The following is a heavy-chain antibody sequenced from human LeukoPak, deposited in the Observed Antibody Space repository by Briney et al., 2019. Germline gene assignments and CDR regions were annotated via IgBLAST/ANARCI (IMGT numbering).Heavy chain of an antibody. CDR3: AKGSLEGGFDY. CDR2: TYFRSKWYN. D-gene: IGHD3-16*01. J-gene: IGHJ4*02. CDR1: GDIFSSNYAA. Sequence: SQTLSLTCGLSGDIFSSNYAAWNWIRQSPSRGLEWLGMTYFRSKWYNDYAVSVRSRIIITPETSKNQFSLQLNSVTPEDTAVYYCAKGSLEGGFDYWGQGSLVIVSS. V-gene: IGHV6-1*01.